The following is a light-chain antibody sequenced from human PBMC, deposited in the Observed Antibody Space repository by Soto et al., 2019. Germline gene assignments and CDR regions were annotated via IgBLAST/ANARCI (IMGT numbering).Light chain of an antibody. CDR1: SSDVGGYNH. Sequence: QSALSQPASVSGSPGQWVTISCTGTSSDVGGYNHVSWYQQHPGKAPKLIIYEVSKRPSGVPDRFSGSKSGNTASLTVSGLQAEDEDDYYCSSYAGSNNLVFAGGTKLTVL. V-gene: IGLV2-8*01. J-gene: IGLJ3*02. CDR3: SSYAGSNNLV. CDR2: EVS.